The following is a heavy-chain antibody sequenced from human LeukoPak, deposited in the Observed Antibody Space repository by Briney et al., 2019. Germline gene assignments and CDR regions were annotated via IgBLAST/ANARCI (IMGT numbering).Heavy chain of an antibody. Sequence: GGSLRLSCAASGFTFSSYEMNWVRQAPGKGLEWVAVISYDGSDKYYADSVKGRFTISRDNSKSTLYLQMNSLRAEDTAVYYCAKDYYGSGSYYNWFEYWGQGTLVTVSS. D-gene: IGHD3-10*01. CDR3: AKDYYGSGSYYNWFEY. CDR2: ISYDGSDK. J-gene: IGHJ4*02. CDR1: GFTFSSYE. V-gene: IGHV3-30*18.